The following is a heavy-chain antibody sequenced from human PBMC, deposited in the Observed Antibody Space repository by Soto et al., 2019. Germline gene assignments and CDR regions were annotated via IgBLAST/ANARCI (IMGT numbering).Heavy chain of an antibody. J-gene: IGHJ4*02. Sequence: QVQLQESGPGLVKPSQTLSLTCTVSGGSITNDDYYWTWIRQLPGKGLEWIGYIHNSGTTDYNPSLKSRVTISVDTSKSQFSLKLSSVTAADTAVYFCARQKQWLSPFDDWGQGTLVTVSS. V-gene: IGHV4-31*03. D-gene: IGHD6-19*01. CDR3: ARQKQWLSPFDD. CDR1: GGSITNDDYY. CDR2: IHNSGTT.